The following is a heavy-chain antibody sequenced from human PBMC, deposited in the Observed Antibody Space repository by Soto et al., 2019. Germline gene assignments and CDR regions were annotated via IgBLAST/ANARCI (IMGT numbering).Heavy chain of an antibody. V-gene: IGHV3-30-3*01. CDR1: GFTFSSYA. D-gene: IGHD6-13*01. Sequence: QVQLVESGGGVVQPGRSLRLSCAASGFTFSSYAMHWVRQAPGKGLEWVAVISYDGSNKYYADSVKGRFTISRDNSKNTLYLQMNSLRAEDTAVYYCARDRYSSSWYDYSYGMDVWGQGTTVTVSS. CDR3: ARDRYSSSWYDYSYGMDV. J-gene: IGHJ6*02. CDR2: ISYDGSNK.